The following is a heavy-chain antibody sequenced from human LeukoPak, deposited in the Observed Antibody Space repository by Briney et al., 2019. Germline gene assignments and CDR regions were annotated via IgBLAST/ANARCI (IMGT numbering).Heavy chain of an antibody. CDR2: IQSDGSNK. Sequence: GGSLRLSCAATGFTFSSYGMHWVRQAPGKGLEWVTFIQSDGSNKYYTDSVKGRFTISRDSSKNTLYLQMNSLRAEDTAVYYCAKDPDIVVVVPATGDDYWGQGTLVTVSS. CDR3: AKDPDIVVVVPATGDDY. D-gene: IGHD2-15*01. V-gene: IGHV3-30*02. J-gene: IGHJ4*02. CDR1: GFTFSSYG.